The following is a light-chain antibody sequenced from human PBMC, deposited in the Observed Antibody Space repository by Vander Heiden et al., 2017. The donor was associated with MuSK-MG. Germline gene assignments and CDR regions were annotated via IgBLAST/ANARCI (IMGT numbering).Light chain of an antibody. V-gene: IGKV3-15*01. CDR2: GAS. J-gene: IGKJ4*01. CDR3: QQYNNWPPLT. CDR1: QSVSIN. Sequence: EIVLTQSPATLSVSPGERATLSCRASQSVSINLAWYQQKRGQAPRLLIYGASTRATSIPARFSGGGSGTEFTLTISSLQSEDFAVYYCQQYNNWPPLTFGGGTKVEIK.